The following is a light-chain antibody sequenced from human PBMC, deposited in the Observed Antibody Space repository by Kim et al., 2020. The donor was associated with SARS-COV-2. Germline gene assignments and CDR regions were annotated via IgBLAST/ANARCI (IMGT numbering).Light chain of an antibody. CDR3: QQSYSAPRT. CDR1: QSISNY. CDR2: AAS. V-gene: IGKV1-39*01. Sequence: DIQMTQFPSSLSASVGDRVTITCRASQSISNYLNWYQQKPGKTPKLLIYAASSLQSGVPSRFSGSGSDTDFTLTVSSLQPEDFATYYCQQSYSAPRTFGQGTKVEIK. J-gene: IGKJ1*01.